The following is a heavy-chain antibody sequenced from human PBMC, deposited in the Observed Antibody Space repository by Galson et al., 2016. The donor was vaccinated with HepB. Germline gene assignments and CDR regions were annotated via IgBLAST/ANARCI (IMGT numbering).Heavy chain of an antibody. J-gene: IGHJ4*02. Sequence: SLRLSCAGSGFTFSTYAMSWVRQAPGKGLEWVSGISHDIGSEFYGDSVKGRFTIYRDNSKNTVYLELNSLTAEDTAIYYCVNRAEYSGRDNGFQYWGRGTLVTVSS. CDR3: VNRAEYSGRDNGFQY. D-gene: IGHD5-12*01. CDR1: GFTFSTYA. CDR2: ISHDIGSE. V-gene: IGHV3-23*01.